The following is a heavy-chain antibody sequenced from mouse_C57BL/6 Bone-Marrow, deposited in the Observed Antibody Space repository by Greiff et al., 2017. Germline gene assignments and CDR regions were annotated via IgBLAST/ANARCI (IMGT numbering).Heavy chain of an antibody. D-gene: IGHD2-4*01. CDR1: GYSITSGYY. CDR3: ARDGDYNWYFDV. CDR2: ISYDGSN. Sequence: VQLKESGPGLVKPSQSLSLTCSVTGYSITSGYYWNWIRQFPGNKLEWMGYISYDGSNNYNPSLKNRISITRDTSKNQFFLKLNSVTTEDTATYYCARDGDYNWYFDVWGTGTTVTVSS. V-gene: IGHV3-6*01. J-gene: IGHJ1*03.